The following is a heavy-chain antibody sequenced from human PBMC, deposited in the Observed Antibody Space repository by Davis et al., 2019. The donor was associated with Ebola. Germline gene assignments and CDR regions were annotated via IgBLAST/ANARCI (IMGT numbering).Heavy chain of an antibody. J-gene: IGHJ4*02. CDR2: IYYSGIT. Sequence: SETLSLTCTVSGGSIISSSSYWGWIRQPPRKGLEWIGSIYYSGITYYNPSLKSRVTISVDTSKNQFSLKLSSVTAADTAVYYCAREGYSSAWPSFFDYWGQGTLVTVSS. CDR1: GGSIISSSSY. V-gene: IGHV4-39*07. CDR3: AREGYSSAWPSFFDY. D-gene: IGHD6-19*01.